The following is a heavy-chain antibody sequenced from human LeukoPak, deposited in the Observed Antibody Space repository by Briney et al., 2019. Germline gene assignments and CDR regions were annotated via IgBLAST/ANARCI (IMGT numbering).Heavy chain of an antibody. CDR1: GFTFSSYS. Sequence: GSLSLSCAASGFTFSSYSMNWVRQAPGKGLEWVSSISSSSSYIYYADSVKGRFTISRDNAKNSLYLQMNSLRAEDTAVYYCARRRCSSTSCYYYYGMDVWGQGTTVTVSS. J-gene: IGHJ6*02. V-gene: IGHV3-21*01. D-gene: IGHD2-2*01. CDR3: ARRRCSSTSCYYYYGMDV. CDR2: ISSSSSYI.